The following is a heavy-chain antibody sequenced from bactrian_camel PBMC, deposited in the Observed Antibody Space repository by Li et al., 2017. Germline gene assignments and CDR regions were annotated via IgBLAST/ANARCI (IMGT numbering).Heavy chain of an antibody. CDR2: IDSDGTV. J-gene: IGHJ4*01. V-gene: IGHV3S6*01. CDR1: GYTSSTYC. D-gene: IGHD1*01. Sequence: HVQLVESGGGSVQAGGSLRRACTASGYTSSTYCWGWFREAPGKARESVASIDSDGTVSYAEAVKGRFTISRDNSKNTLSLQMNSLKPEDTAMYYCVYRSPNMACTLLAHEYNNWGQGTQVTVS. CDR3: VYRSPNMACTLLAHEYNN.